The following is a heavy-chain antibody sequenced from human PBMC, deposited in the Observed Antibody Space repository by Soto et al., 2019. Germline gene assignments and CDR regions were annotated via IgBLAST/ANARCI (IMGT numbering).Heavy chain of an antibody. CDR3: ARLRSDYDILTGYFDY. CDR2: IYYSGST. D-gene: IGHD3-9*01. CDR1: GGSISSGGYY. J-gene: IGHJ4*02. Sequence: QVQLQESGPGLVKPSQTLSLTCTVSGGSISSGGYYWSWIRQHPGKSLEWIGYIYYSGSTYYNPSLKSRVTISVDTSKNQFSLKLSSVTAADTAVYYCARLRSDYDILTGYFDYWGQGTLVTVSS. V-gene: IGHV4-31*03.